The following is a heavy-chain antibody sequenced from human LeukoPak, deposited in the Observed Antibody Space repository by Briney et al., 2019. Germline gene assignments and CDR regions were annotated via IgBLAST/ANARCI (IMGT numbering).Heavy chain of an antibody. CDR3: ARVLLTGVFKRFYYMDV. Sequence: GGSLRLSCAASGFTFSTYSMNWVRQAPGKGLEWVSYISSTSTTIYYADSVKGRFTISRDNAKNSVYLQMNSLRAEDTAVYYCARVLLTGVFKRFYYMDVWGKGTTVTVS. V-gene: IGHV3-48*01. CDR1: GFTFSTYS. CDR2: ISSTSTTI. J-gene: IGHJ6*03. D-gene: IGHD7-27*01.